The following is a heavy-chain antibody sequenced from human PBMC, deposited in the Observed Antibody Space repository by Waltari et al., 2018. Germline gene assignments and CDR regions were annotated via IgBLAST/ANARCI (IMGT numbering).Heavy chain of an antibody. D-gene: IGHD3-3*01. Sequence: QVQLVQSGAEVKKHGASVKVSCKAHGYTFSSYVINWVRQATGQVLEWMVWMSPNSGNTGYAQKFQGRVTMTRSTSISTAYMELGSLRSEDTAVYYCARGLGDDFWSGGNWFDPWGQGTLVTVSS. V-gene: IGHV1-8*01. CDR1: GYTFSSYV. CDR2: MSPNSGNT. CDR3: ARGLGDDFWSGGNWFDP. J-gene: IGHJ5*02.